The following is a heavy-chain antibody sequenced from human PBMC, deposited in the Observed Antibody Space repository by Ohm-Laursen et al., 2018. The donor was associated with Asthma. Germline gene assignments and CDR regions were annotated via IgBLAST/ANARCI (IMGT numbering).Heavy chain of an antibody. D-gene: IGHD1/OR15-1a*01. CDR1: GFTFNKYW. CDR3: AISLTTPGAFDI. Sequence: SLRLSCAASGFTFNKYWMQWVRQAPGKGLDWVSVIFGSTGTNYADSVKGRFTISRDNSKNTIYLQMNSLRAEDTAVYYCAISLTTPGAFDIWGQGTMITVSS. J-gene: IGHJ3*02. CDR2: IFGSTGT. V-gene: IGHV3-53*01.